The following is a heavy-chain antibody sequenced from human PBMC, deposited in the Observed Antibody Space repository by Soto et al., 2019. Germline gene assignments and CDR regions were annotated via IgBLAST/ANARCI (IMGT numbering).Heavy chain of an antibody. Sequence: EVQLLESGGGLAQPGGSLRLSCAASGFTFSSYAMSWVRQAPGKGLEWVAGISGSGGSTYYADSVKGRFTISRDNAKNSLYLQMNSLRDEDTAVYYCARGPHAYSSSSGYYFDYWGQGTLVTVSS. V-gene: IGHV3-23*01. CDR1: GFTFSSYA. CDR2: ISGSGGST. D-gene: IGHD6-6*01. J-gene: IGHJ4*02. CDR3: ARGPHAYSSSSGYYFDY.